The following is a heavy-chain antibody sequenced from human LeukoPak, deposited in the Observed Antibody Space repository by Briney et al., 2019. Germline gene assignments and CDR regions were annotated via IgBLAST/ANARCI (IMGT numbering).Heavy chain of an antibody. CDR2: ISSKAEGETP. CDR1: GLTSSEPR. D-gene: IGHD3-10*02. J-gene: IGHJ4*02. Sequence: GGTLRLSCAASGLTSSEPRMNWVRQAPGKGREWGGRISSKAEGETPDYDAPVKDRFTISRDDSKTTLYLQMNSLKTEDTAVYYCTRSGLFGWGEGALV. CDR3: TRSGLFG. V-gene: IGHV3-15*01.